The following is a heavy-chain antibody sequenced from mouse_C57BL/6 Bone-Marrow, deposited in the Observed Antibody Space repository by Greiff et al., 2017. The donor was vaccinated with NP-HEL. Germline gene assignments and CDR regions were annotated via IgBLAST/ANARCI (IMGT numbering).Heavy chain of an antibody. CDR3: ARHWDDDEDYAMDY. CDR2: INSDGGST. Sequence: EVNVVESGGGLVQPGESLKLSCESNEYEFPSHDMSWVRKTPEKRLELVAAINSDGGSTYYPDTMERRFIISRDNTKKTLYLQMSSLRSEDTALYYCARHWDDDEDYAMDYWGQGTSVTVSS. D-gene: IGHD2-4*01. V-gene: IGHV5-2*01. CDR1: EYEFPSHD. J-gene: IGHJ4*01.